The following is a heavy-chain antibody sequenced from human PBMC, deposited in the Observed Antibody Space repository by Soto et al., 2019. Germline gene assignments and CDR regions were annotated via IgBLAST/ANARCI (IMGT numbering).Heavy chain of an antibody. CDR1: GGSISSYY. Sequence: PSETLSLTCTVSGGSISSYYWSWIRQPPGKGLEWIGYIYYSGSTNYNPSLKSRVTISVDASKNQFSLKLSSVTAADTAVYYCARSNYYDSSGYLWFLAFDIWGQGTMVTVSS. D-gene: IGHD3-22*01. CDR2: IYYSGST. J-gene: IGHJ3*02. CDR3: ARSNYYDSSGYLWFLAFDI. V-gene: IGHV4-59*01.